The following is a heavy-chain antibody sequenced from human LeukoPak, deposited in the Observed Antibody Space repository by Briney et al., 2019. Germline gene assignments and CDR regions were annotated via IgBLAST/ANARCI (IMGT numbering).Heavy chain of an antibody. CDR1: GGSISSYY. D-gene: IGHD5-18*01. Sequence: PSETLSLTCTVSGGSISSYYRSWIRQPPGKGLEWIGYIYYSGSTNYNPSLKSRVTISVDTSKNQFSLKLSSVTAADTAVYYCARDSLGYSYGQIYYYYGMDVWGQGTTVTVSS. V-gene: IGHV4-59*01. CDR2: IYYSGST. J-gene: IGHJ6*02. CDR3: ARDSLGYSYGQIYYYYGMDV.